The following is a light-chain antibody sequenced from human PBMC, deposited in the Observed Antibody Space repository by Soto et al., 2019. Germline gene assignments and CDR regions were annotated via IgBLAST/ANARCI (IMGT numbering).Light chain of an antibody. V-gene: IGKV3-20*01. Sequence: IELTQSGGTLSLSPGERATLSCRGSQSVSSSYLAWYQQKPGQAPRLLIYGASSRATGIPDRFSGSGSGTDFTLTISSLEPEDFATYYCQHYNSYSEAFGQGTKVDIK. CDR3: QHYNSYSEA. CDR1: QSVSSSY. CDR2: GAS. J-gene: IGKJ1*01.